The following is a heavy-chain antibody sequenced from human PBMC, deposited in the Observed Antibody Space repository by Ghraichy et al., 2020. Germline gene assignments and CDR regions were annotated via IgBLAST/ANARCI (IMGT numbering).Heavy chain of an antibody. CDR3: ATSQYSGSWYEDY. Sequence: SQTLSLTCTVSGYSISSGYYWSWIRQPPGKGLEWIGYIYNSGSTNYNPSLKSRVTISVDTSKNQFSLKLSSVTAADTAVYYRATSQYSGSWYEDYWGQGTLVTVSS. J-gene: IGHJ4*02. CDR1: GYSISSGYY. CDR2: IYNSGST. D-gene: IGHD6-13*01. V-gene: IGHV4-61*01.